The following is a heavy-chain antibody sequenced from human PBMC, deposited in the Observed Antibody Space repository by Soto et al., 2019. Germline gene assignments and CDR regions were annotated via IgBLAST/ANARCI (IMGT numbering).Heavy chain of an antibody. J-gene: IGHJ4*02. V-gene: IGHV1-69*04. Sequence: GASVKVSCKASGGTFGSYTISWVRQAPGQGLEWMGRIIPILGIANYAQKFQGRVTITADKSTSTAYMELSSLRSEDTAVYYCARDHCSGGSCYVYFDYWGQGTLVTVSS. CDR3: ARDHCSGGSCYVYFDY. CDR2: IIPILGIA. CDR1: GGTFGSYT. D-gene: IGHD2-15*01.